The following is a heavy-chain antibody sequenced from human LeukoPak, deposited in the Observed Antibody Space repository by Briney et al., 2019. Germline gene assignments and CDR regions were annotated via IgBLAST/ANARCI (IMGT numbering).Heavy chain of an antibody. J-gene: IGHJ5*02. CDR3: ARDWGRGTSGSGWYNWFDP. CDR2: IRHDGSNE. Sequence: GGSLRLSCAASGVLFSDYAFHWVRQAPGKGLEWVALIRHDGSNEYYADSMKGRFTTSRDNSKSTVYLQMNSLRLEDTAIYYCARDWGRGTSGSGWYNWFDPWGQGTLVTVSS. D-gene: IGHD6-19*01. CDR1: GVLFSDYA. V-gene: IGHV3-30*02.